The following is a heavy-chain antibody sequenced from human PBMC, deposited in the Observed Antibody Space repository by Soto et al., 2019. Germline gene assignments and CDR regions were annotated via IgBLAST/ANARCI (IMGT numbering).Heavy chain of an antibody. J-gene: IGHJ4*02. CDR3: ARTVVVITPTYFDY. CDR1: GFSLSNARMG. V-gene: IGHV2-26*01. Sequence: QVTLKESGPVLVKPTETLTLTCTVSGFSLSNARMGVSWIRQPPVKALEWLAHIFSNDEKSYSTSLKSRLTIPKDTSKSQVVLTMTNMDPVDTATYYCARTVVVITPTYFDYWGQGTLVTVSS. CDR2: IFSNDEK. D-gene: IGHD3-22*01.